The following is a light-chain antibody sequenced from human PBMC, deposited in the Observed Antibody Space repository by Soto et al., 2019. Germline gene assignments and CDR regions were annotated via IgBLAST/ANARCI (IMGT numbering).Light chain of an antibody. CDR1: QSLLHSNGYNY. CDR3: MQALQTLWT. J-gene: IGKJ1*01. CDR2: LGS. V-gene: IGKV2-28*01. Sequence: DIVMTQSPLSLPVTPGEPASISCRSSQSLLHSNGYNYLDWYLQKPGQSPQLLIYLGSNRASGVPDRFSGSGSGTDFTLKISRVEAEDVGVYYRMQALQTLWTFGQGTKV.